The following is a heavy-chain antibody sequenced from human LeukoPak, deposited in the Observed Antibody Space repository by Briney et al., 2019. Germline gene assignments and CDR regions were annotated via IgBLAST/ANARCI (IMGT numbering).Heavy chain of an antibody. J-gene: IGHJ6*03. V-gene: IGHV1-8*01. CDR3: ARMVAAAGILTYYYMDV. D-gene: IGHD6-13*01. Sequence: ASVKVSCKASGYTFTSYDINWVRQAPGQGLEWMGWMNPNSGNTGYAQKFQGRVTMTRNTSISTAYMELSSLRSEDTAVYYCARMVAAAGILTYYYMDVWGKGTTVTVSS. CDR1: GYTFTSYD. CDR2: MNPNSGNT.